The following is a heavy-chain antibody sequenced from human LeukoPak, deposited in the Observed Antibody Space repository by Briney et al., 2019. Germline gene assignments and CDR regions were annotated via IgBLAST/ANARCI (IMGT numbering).Heavy chain of an antibody. D-gene: IGHD1-26*01. CDR2: VNHGGDT. J-gene: IGHJ5*02. V-gene: IGHV4-34*01. Sequence: KPSETLSLTCAVYNGSFSGYYWSWIRQSPEKGLEWIGEVNHGGDTNYNPSLRNRVTISLDTSKNHFSLKLRSVTAADTAIYNCARAAWYGGGGFDPWGQGTLVTVSS. CDR1: NGSFSGYY. CDR3: ARAAWYGGGGFDP.